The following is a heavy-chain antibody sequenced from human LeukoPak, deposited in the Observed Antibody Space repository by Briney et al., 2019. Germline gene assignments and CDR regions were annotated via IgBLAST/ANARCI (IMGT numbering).Heavy chain of an antibody. V-gene: IGHV1-2*02. J-gene: IGHJ6*02. CDR1: GYIFTGYF. CDR3: ARDTELLWFGELFRGYGMDV. CDR2: INPSNGGT. D-gene: IGHD3-10*01. Sequence: GASVRVSCKASGYIFTGYFLHWVRQAPGQGPEWMGWINPSNGGTKCAQKFQGRVTMTRDTSISTAYMELSRLTSDDTAVYYCARDTELLWFGELFRGYGMDVWGQGTTVTVSS.